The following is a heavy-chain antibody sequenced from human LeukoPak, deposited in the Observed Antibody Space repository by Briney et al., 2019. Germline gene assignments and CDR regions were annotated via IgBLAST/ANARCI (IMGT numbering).Heavy chain of an antibody. V-gene: IGHV1-2*02. CDR1: GYTFTGYF. CDR3: ARGGWIQLWGYYYYMDV. J-gene: IGHJ6*03. CDR2: INPNSGGT. Sequence: GASVKVSCKASGYTFTGYFIHWVRQAPGQGLEWMGWINPNSGGTNYAQKFQGRVTMTRDTSISTAYMELSRLRSDDTAVYYCARGGWIQLWGYYYYMDVWGKGTTVTISS. D-gene: IGHD5-18*01.